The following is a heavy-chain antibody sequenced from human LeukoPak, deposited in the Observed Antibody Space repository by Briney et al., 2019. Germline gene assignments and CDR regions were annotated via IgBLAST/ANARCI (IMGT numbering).Heavy chain of an antibody. CDR2: IYYSGST. Sequence: SETLSLTCTVSGGSISSYYWSWIRQPPGKGLEWIGYIYYSGSTNYNPSLKSRVTISVDTSKNQFSPKLSSVTAADTAVYYCARRTAKGSYYDTHHFDYWGQGTLVTVSS. D-gene: IGHD3-22*01. V-gene: IGHV4-59*08. CDR3: ARRTAKGSYYDTHHFDY. CDR1: GGSISSYY. J-gene: IGHJ4*02.